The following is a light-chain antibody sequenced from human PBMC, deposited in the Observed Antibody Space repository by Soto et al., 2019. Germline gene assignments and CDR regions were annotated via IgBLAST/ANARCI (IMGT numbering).Light chain of an antibody. CDR3: QQYNTWHPKMA. V-gene: IGKV3-15*01. Sequence: VVTQSPATLSVFPGETATLSCRASQSVSSDLARYQQRPGQAPRLLIYGASTRATGIPARFRGSGSGTEFRLTISSLQSEDFATYYCQQYNTWHPKMAFGRGTTVEIK. CDR2: GAS. J-gene: IGKJ1*01. CDR1: QSVSSD.